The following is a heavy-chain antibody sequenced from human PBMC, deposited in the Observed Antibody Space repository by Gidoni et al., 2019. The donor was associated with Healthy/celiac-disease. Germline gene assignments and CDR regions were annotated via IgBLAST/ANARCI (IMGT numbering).Heavy chain of an antibody. CDR3: ASSALQWLARAPFDY. J-gene: IGHJ4*02. D-gene: IGHD6-19*01. V-gene: IGHV3-30-3*01. Sequence: QVQLVESGGGVVQPGRSLILSCAASGFTFSSYAMHWVRQAPGKGLEWVAVISYDGSNKYYADSVKGRFTISRDNSKNTLYLQMNSLRAEDTAVYYCASSALQWLARAPFDYWGQGTLVTVSS. CDR2: ISYDGSNK. CDR1: GFTFSSYA.